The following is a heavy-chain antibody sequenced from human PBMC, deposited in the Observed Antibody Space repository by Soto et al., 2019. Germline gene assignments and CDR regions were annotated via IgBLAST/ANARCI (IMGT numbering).Heavy chain of an antibody. J-gene: IGHJ6*03. Sequence: GGSLRLSCTASGFTFGDYAMSWFRQAPGKGLEWVGFIKKKAYGGTTEYAASVKGRLTISRDDSKSIAYLQMNSLKTEDTAVYYCTRDLTIYYYYYMDVWGKGTTVTVSS. CDR1: GFTFGDYA. CDR2: IKKKAYGGTT. D-gene: IGHD4-17*01. CDR3: TRDLTIYYYYYMDV. V-gene: IGHV3-49*03.